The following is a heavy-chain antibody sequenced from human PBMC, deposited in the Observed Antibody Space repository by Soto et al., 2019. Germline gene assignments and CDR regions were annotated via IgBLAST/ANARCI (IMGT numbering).Heavy chain of an antibody. Sequence: QVQFVQSGAAVRKPGASVTVSCQASGDTFNTHTIHWLRQAAGQRLEWMGWMNAGKGDTKYSQKFQGRVTMTSDTSARTTYMELASLTSEDTAVYYCAKGEGLLRFLEWLFFFHHWGQGTLVTVSS. J-gene: IGHJ4*02. D-gene: IGHD3-3*01. CDR1: GDTFNTHT. V-gene: IGHV1-3*01. CDR3: AKGEGLLRFLEWLFFFHH. CDR2: MNAGKGDT.